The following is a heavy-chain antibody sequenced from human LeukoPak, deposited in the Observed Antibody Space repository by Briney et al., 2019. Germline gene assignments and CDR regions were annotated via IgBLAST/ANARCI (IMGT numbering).Heavy chain of an antibody. Sequence: PGGSLRLSCAASGFTFSHYWMQWVRQAPGKGLVWVSRINSDGSSTTYADSVKGRFTISRDNAKNTLYLQMNSLRAEDTAEYYCARVWGSDASDIWGQGTMVTVSS. CDR1: GFTFSHYW. CDR2: INSDGSST. D-gene: IGHD3-16*01. J-gene: IGHJ3*02. V-gene: IGHV3-74*01. CDR3: ARVWGSDASDI.